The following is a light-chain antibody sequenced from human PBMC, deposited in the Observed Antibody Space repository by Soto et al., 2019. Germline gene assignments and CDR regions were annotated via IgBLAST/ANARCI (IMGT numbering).Light chain of an antibody. CDR3: QQSSATVRP. CDR2: AAS. J-gene: IGKJ4*01. Sequence: QVTQSTYSLSTSVGDRVIITCRASRVISTFLNWYQQKPGKAPRLLIYAASRLQSGVPARFSGSGAETDFTLTITSLQPEDFGIYYCQQSSATVRPFGGGTNVAIK. V-gene: IGKV1-39*01. CDR1: RVISTF.